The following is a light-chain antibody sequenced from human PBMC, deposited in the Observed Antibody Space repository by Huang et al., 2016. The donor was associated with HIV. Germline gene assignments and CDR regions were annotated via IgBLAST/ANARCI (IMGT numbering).Light chain of an antibody. V-gene: IGKV3-15*01. CDR3: QQYKNWPPWT. J-gene: IGKJ1*01. CDR1: QSVGSH. CDR2: GAS. Sequence: EVVMTQSPAIVSVFPGERVTLSCRASQSVGSHLAWYKQKPGQAPRLLVSGASARATGVPARFSGSGSGTEFTLTISSLQSEDFAVYYCQQYKNWPPWTFGQGTKVEIK.